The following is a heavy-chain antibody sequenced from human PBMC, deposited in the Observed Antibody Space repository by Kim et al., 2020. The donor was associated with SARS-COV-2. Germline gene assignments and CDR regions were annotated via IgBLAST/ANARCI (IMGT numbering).Heavy chain of an antibody. Sequence: GGSLRLSCAASGFTFSSYSMNWVRQAPGKGLEWVSSISSSSSYIYYADSVKGRFTISRDNAKNSLYLQMNSLRAEDTAVYYCASENYDYVWGSYRHNAYFDYWGQGTLVTVSS. CDR3: ASENYDYVWGSYRHNAYFDY. CDR2: ISSSSSYI. V-gene: IGHV3-21*01. J-gene: IGHJ4*02. D-gene: IGHD3-16*02. CDR1: GFTFSSYS.